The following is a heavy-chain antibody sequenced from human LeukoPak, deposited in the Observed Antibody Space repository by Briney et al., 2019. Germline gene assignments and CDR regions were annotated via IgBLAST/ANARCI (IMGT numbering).Heavy chain of an antibody. V-gene: IGHV3-21*01. CDR1: GFTFSSYS. CDR2: ISGSGGST. Sequence: PGGSLRLSCAASGFTFSSYSMNWVRQAPGKGLEWVSAISGSGGSTYYADSVKGRFTISRDNAKNSLYLQMNSLRAEDTAVYYCARGSAYCSGGSCYQYFDYWGQGTLVTVSS. CDR3: ARGSAYCSGGSCYQYFDY. D-gene: IGHD2-15*01. J-gene: IGHJ4*02.